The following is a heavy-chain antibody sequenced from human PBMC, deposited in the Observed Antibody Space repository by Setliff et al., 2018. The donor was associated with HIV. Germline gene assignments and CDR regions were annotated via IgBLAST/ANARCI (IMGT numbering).Heavy chain of an antibody. CDR1: GVSIENNF. J-gene: IGHJ4*02. CDR3: ARGAYIKMNYCFDY. D-gene: IGHD3-16*01. V-gene: IGHV4-59*01. Sequence: SETLSLTCTVSGVSIENNFWSWFRQPPGEGLEWIGYISYTGSTNYDPSLKSRLTIVADTSKSQFSLKLTSVTAADTAVYYCARGAYIKMNYCFDYWGRGTLVTVSS. CDR2: ISYTGST.